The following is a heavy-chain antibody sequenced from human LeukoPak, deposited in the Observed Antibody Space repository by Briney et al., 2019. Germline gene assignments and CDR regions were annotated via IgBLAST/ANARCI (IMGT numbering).Heavy chain of an antibody. CDR1: GYTFTSYD. V-gene: IGHV1-8*03. Sequence: ASVKVSCKASGYTFTSYDINWVRQATGQGLEWMGWMNPNSGNTGYAQKFQGRVTITRNTSISTAYMELSSLGSEDTAVYYCARGGLGYCSSTSCYIIDYWGQGTLVTVSS. CDR2: MNPNSGNT. CDR3: ARGGLGYCSSTSCYIIDY. D-gene: IGHD2-2*02. J-gene: IGHJ4*02.